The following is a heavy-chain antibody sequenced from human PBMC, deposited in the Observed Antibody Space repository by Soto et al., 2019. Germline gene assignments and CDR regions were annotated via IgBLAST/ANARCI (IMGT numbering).Heavy chain of an antibody. CDR2: ISAYNGNT. D-gene: IGHD6-6*01. V-gene: IGHV1-18*01. Sequence: ASVKVSCKASGYTFTSYGISWVRQAPGQGLEWMGWISAYNGNTNYAQKLQGRVTMTTDTSTSTAYMELRSLRSDDTAVYYCARDAARSSSPDFDYWGQGTLVTVSS. J-gene: IGHJ4*02. CDR1: GYTFTSYG. CDR3: ARDAARSSSPDFDY.